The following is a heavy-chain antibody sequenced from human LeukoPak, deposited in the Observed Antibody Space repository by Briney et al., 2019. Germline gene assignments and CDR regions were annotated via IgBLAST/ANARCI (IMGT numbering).Heavy chain of an antibody. CDR1: GYAFTSYD. CDR2: MNPNSGDT. Sequence: GAPVKVSDKASGYAFTSYDVHWVRQGIGQGLEWMGWMNPNSGDTGYTEKFQDRVTMTRDTSRRVAYMQLSSLRSDDTAVYYCAISSAWYHYGFDIWGQGPMVSVSS. D-gene: IGHD6-19*01. V-gene: IGHV1-8*01. CDR3: AISSAWYHYGFDI. J-gene: IGHJ3*02.